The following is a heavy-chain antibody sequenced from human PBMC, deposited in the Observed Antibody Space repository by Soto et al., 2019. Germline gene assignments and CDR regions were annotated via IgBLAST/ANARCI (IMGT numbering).Heavy chain of an antibody. CDR3: AMEYCSSTSCHRDY. CDR1: GGTFSSYT. D-gene: IGHD2-2*01. Sequence: QVQLVQSGAEVKKPGSSVKVSCKASGGTFSSYTISWVRQAPGQGLEWMGRIIPILGIANYAQKFQGRVTITADKSTSTAYMELSSLSSEDTALYYCAMEYCSSTSCHRDYWGQGTLVTVSS. J-gene: IGHJ4*02. CDR2: IIPILGIA. V-gene: IGHV1-69*02.